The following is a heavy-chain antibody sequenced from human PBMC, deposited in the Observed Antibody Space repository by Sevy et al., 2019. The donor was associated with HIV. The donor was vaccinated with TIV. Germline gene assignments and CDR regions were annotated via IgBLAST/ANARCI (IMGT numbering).Heavy chain of an antibody. D-gene: IGHD4-17*01. V-gene: IGHV5-51*01. J-gene: IGHJ4*02. CDR1: GYRFTNYW. Sequence: GESLKISCKGSGYRFTNYWIGWVRQVPGKGLEWMGIIYPVDSDARYRPSFQGQVTMSVDKSTGTAYLQWNSLKASDTATYYCARQPSGYGDYISYWGQGTLATVSS. CDR3: ARQPSGYGDYISY. CDR2: IYPVDSDA.